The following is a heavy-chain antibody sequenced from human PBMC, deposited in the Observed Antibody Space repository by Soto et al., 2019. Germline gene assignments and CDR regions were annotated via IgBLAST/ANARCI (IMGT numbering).Heavy chain of an antibody. Sequence: ASVKVSCKASGYTFARFAVHWVRQAPGQSLEWMGWINADNGQTKYSQNFQGRITMTRDKSANTVYLEVHSLRSQDTAVYYCARIAIYDSSGYWSWFDPWGQGTLVTVSS. V-gene: IGHV1-3*01. D-gene: IGHD3-22*01. CDR1: GYTFARFA. CDR3: ARIAIYDSSGYWSWFDP. CDR2: INADNGQT. J-gene: IGHJ5*02.